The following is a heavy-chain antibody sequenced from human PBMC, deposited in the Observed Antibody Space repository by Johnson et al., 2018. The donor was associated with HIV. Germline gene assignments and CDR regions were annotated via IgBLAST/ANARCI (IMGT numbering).Heavy chain of an antibody. CDR3: ARDKGLGDAFDI. D-gene: IGHD3-16*01. Sequence: QVQLVESGGGVVQTGRSLRLSCAASGFTFSSYAMHWVRQAPGKGLEWVAVISYDGSNKYYADSVKGRFTISRDNSKNTLYLQMNSLRAEDTAVYYCARDKGLGDAFDIWGQGTMVTVSS. V-gene: IGHV3-30-3*01. J-gene: IGHJ3*02. CDR2: ISYDGSNK. CDR1: GFTFSSYA.